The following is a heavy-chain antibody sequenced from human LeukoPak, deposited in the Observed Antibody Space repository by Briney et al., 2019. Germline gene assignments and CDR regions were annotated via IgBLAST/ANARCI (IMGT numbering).Heavy chain of an antibody. Sequence: GGSLRLSCAASGFTFSSYAMSWVRQDPGKRLEWVSAISGSGGGTYCADSVKGRFTISRDNSKDTLYLQMNGLRAEDTAVYFCAKQSAGSAAWYSLHYDFWGQGTLVTVSS. CDR2: ISGSGGGT. D-gene: IGHD6-13*01. CDR3: AKQSAGSAAWYSLHYDF. CDR1: GFTFSSYA. V-gene: IGHV3-23*01. J-gene: IGHJ4*02.